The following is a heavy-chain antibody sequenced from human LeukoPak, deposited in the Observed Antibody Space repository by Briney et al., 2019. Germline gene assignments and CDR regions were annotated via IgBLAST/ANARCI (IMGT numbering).Heavy chain of an antibody. J-gene: IGHJ4*02. CDR1: GYTFTSYG. Sequence: ASVKVSCKASGYTFTSYGISWVRQAPGQGLEWMGWISAYNGNTNYAQKLQGRVTMTTDTSTSTAYMELRSLRSDDTAVYYCARETAQLGWLSKPGPFDYWGQGTLVTVSS. CDR2: ISAYNGNT. CDR3: ARETAQLGWLSKPGPFDY. V-gene: IGHV1-18*01. D-gene: IGHD3-22*01.